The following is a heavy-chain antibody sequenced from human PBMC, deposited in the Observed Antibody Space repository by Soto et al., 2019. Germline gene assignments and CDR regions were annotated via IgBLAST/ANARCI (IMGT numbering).Heavy chain of an antibody. V-gene: IGHV1-69*02. D-gene: IGHD6-19*01. J-gene: IGHJ4*02. CDR2: IIPIRGIA. CDR1: GGTFSSYT. CDR3: ARVAAVAGQNYFDY. Sequence: QVQMVQSGAEVKKPGSSVKVSCKASGGTFSSYTISWVRQAPGQGLEWMGRIIPIRGIANYAQKFQGRVTITADKSTSTAYMELSSLRSEDTAVYYCARVAAVAGQNYFDYWGQGTLVTVSS.